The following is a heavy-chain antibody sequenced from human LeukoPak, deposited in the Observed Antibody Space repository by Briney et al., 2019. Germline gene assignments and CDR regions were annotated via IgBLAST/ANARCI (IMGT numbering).Heavy chain of an antibody. CDR1: GYTFTSYY. Sequence: ASVKVSCKASGYTFTSYYMHWVRQAPGQGLEWMGIINPSGGSTSYAQKFQGRVTMTRDTSTSTVYMELSSLRSEDTAVYYCARDLFEGAAAGEDNWCDPWGQGTLVTVSS. D-gene: IGHD6-13*01. V-gene: IGHV1-46*01. CDR3: ARDLFEGAAAGEDNWCDP. J-gene: IGHJ5*02. CDR2: INPSGGST.